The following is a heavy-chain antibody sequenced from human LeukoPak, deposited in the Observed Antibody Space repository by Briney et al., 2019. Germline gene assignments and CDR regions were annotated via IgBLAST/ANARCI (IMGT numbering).Heavy chain of an antibody. D-gene: IGHD3-22*01. J-gene: IGHJ5*02. CDR1: GGSISSHY. V-gene: IGHV4-59*11. CDR2: IYYSGST. Sequence: SETLSLTCTVSGGSISSHYWSWIRQPLGKGLEWIGYIYYSGSTNYNPSLKSRVTISVDTSKNQFSLKLSSVTAADTAVYYCARVGGYYDSSGYYYGWFDPWGQGTLVTVSS. CDR3: ARVGGYYDSSGYYYGWFDP.